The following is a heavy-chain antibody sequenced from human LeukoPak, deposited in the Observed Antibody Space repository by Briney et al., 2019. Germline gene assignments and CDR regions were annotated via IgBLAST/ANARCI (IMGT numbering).Heavy chain of an antibody. CDR1: GFTFSSYN. J-gene: IGHJ6*02. CDR2: FTSSSSI. V-gene: IGHV3-69-1*01. Sequence: GGSLRLSCAASGFTFSSYNMNWVRQAPGNGLEWVSSFTSSSSIYYADSVKGRFTISRDNAKSSLYLQMNSLRAEGTAVYYCVAGYCSGTSCSTFFGMDVWGQGTTVTVSS. D-gene: IGHD2-2*03. CDR3: VAGYCSGTSCSTFFGMDV.